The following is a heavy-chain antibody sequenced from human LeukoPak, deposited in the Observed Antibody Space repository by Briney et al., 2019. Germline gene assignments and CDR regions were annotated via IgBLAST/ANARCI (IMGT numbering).Heavy chain of an antibody. Sequence: TGGSLRLSCAASGFTFSSYWMSWVRQAPGKGLEWVANIKGDGSDNHYVDSVRGRFTISRDNAKNSLYLQMNSLRAEDTAVYYCSIYLGYFPADYWGQGTLVTVSS. CDR1: GFTFSSYW. D-gene: IGHD5-12*01. CDR3: SIYLGYFPADY. CDR2: IKGDGSDN. J-gene: IGHJ4*02. V-gene: IGHV3-7*02.